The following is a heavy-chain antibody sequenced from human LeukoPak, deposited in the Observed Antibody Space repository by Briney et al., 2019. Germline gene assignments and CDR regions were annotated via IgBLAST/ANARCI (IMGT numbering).Heavy chain of an antibody. V-gene: IGHV1-2*06. CDR1: GYTFTGYY. CDR2: INPNSGGT. J-gene: IGHJ3*02. CDR3: ARVNPLFDAFDI. Sequence: ASVKVSCTASGYTFTGYYMHWVRQAPGQGLEWMGRINPNSGGTNYAQKFQGRVTMTRDTSISTAYMELSKLRSDDTAVYYCARVNPLFDAFDIWGQGTMVTVSS.